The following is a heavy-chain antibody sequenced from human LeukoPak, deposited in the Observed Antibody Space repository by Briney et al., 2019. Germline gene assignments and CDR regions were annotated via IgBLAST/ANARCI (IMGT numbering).Heavy chain of an antibody. Sequence: SQTLSLTCAISGDSVSYNSAAWIWVRQSPSRGLEWLGRTYYKSRWYNDYAVSVKSRISINPDTSKNQFSLQLNSATPEDTAVYYCVKSGYGFGRDWFDPWGQGTLVTVSA. CDR2: TYYKSRWYN. CDR3: VKSGYGFGRDWFDP. J-gene: IGHJ5*02. D-gene: IGHD5-12*01. V-gene: IGHV6-1*01. CDR1: GDSVSYNSAA.